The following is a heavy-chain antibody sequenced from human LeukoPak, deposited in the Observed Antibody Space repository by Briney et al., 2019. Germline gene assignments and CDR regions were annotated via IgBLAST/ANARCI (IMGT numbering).Heavy chain of an antibody. V-gene: IGHV4-59*11. Sequence: SETLSLTCTVSGGSISSHCWSWIRQPPGKGLEWIGYIYYSGSTNYNPSLKSRVTISVDTSKNQFSLKLSSVTAADTAVYYCARSKMYYDFSYYYMDVWGKGTTVTVSS. CDR2: IYYSGST. CDR3: ARSKMYYDFSYYYMDV. CDR1: GGSISSHC. D-gene: IGHD3-3*01. J-gene: IGHJ6*03.